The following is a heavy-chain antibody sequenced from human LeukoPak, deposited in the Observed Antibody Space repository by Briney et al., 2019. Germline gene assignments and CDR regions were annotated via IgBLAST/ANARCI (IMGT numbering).Heavy chain of an antibody. CDR1: GGSISSYY. CDR3: ARSRRPSARGSCYSFDY. J-gene: IGHJ4*02. CDR2: IYYSGST. D-gene: IGHD2-15*01. Sequence: SETLSLTRTVSGGSISSYYWSWIRQPPGKGLEWIGYIYYSGSTNYNPSLKSRVTISVDTSKNQFSLKLSSVTAADTAVYYCARSRRPSARGSCYSFDYWGQGTLVTVSS. V-gene: IGHV4-59*01.